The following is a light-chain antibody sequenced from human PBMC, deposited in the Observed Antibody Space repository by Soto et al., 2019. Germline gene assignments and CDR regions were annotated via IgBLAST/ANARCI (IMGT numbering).Light chain of an antibody. CDR3: SSYTSSTTSKV. J-gene: IGLJ1*01. CDR2: DVS. CDR1: SSDIGDDYY. V-gene: IGLV2-14*01. Sequence: QSVLTQPASVSGSPGQSITISCTGTSSDIGDDYYVSWYQQYPGKVPKVLIYDVSNRPSGVSNRFSGSKSGNTASLTISGLQSEDEADYYCSSYTSSTTSKVFGTGTKV.